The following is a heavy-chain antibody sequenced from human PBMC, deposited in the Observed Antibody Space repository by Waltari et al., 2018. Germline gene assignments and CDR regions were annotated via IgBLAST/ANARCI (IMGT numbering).Heavy chain of an antibody. J-gene: IGHJ6*02. V-gene: IGHV4-61*02. D-gene: IGHD2-15*01. CDR3: ARSIVVVVADQVHYYYYGMDV. CDR1: GGSISSGSYY. Sequence: QVQLQESGPGLVKPSETLSLTCTVPGGSISSGSYYWSWIRQPAGKGLEWIGYIYTSGSTNYNPSLKSRVTISVDTSKNQFSLKLSSVTAADTAVYYCARSIVVVVADQVHYYYYGMDVWGQGTTVTVSS. CDR2: IYTSGST.